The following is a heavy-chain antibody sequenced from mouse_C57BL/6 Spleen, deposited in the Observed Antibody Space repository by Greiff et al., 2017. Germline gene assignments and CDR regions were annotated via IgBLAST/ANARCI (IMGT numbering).Heavy chain of an antibody. CDR1: GYTFTDYE. V-gene: IGHV1-15*01. CDR2: IDPETGGT. CDR3: TRRENGMDY. J-gene: IGHJ4*01. Sequence: QVQLKESGAELVRPGASVTLSCKASGYTFTDYEMHWVKQTPVHGLEWIGAIDPETGGTAYNQKFKGKAILTADKSSSTAYMELRSLTSEDSAVYYCTRRENGMDYWGQGTSVTVSS.